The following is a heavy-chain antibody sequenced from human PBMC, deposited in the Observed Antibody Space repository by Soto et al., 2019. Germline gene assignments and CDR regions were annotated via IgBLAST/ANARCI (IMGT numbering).Heavy chain of an antibody. D-gene: IGHD3-10*01. CDR3: ACPSINIIFVRGVIESSYFDL. CDR1: GVSISSSSYY. V-gene: IGHV4-39*01. J-gene: IGHJ4*02. CDR2: IYYSGST. Sequence: PSETLSLTCTVSGVSISSSSYYWVLIRQPPGKGLEWIGSIYYSGSTYYNPSLKSRVTISVDTSKNQFSLKLSSVTAADTAVYYCACPSINIIFVRGVIESSYFDLCGQGNLVTVSS.